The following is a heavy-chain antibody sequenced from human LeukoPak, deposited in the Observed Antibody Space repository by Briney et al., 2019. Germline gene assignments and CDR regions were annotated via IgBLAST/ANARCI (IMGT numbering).Heavy chain of an antibody. CDR2: IYWDDDK. J-gene: IGHJ4*02. V-gene: IGHV2-5*02. CDR3: AHSTPLYGAAAGNGGDFDY. CDR1: GFSLSTSGVG. D-gene: IGHD6-13*01. Sequence: SGPTLVNPTQTLTLTCTFSGFSLSTSGVGVGWIRQPPGKALEWLALIYWDDDKRYSPSLKSRLTITKDTSKNQVVLTMTNMDPVDTATYYCAHSTPLYGAAAGNGGDFDYWGQGTLVTVSS.